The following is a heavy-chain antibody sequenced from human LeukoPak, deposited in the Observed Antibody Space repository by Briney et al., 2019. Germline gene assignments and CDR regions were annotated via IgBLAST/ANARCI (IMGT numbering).Heavy chain of an antibody. J-gene: IGHJ4*02. CDR1: GFTFSSYN. CDR3: ARRFDS. V-gene: IGHV3-48*01. Sequence: GGSLRLSCAASGFTFSSYNMNWVRQAPGKGLEWVSSITTSSSVLYADSVKGRFTISRDNAQNSLYLQMNSLRADDTAVYYCARRFDSWGRGTLVTVSS. CDR2: ITTSSSV.